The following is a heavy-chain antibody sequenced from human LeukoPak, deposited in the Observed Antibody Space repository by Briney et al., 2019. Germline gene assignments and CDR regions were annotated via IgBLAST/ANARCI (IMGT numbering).Heavy chain of an antibody. V-gene: IGHV3-23*01. D-gene: IGHD2-15*01. Sequence: GGSLRLSCAASGFTFSNYAMSWVRQAPGKGLEWVSAISGSDFYTYYADSVKGRFTISRDNSKKTLYLQMNSLEAEETAVYYCATRGSSWFLDYWGQGALVTVSS. CDR3: ATRGSSWFLDY. J-gene: IGHJ4*02. CDR1: GFTFSNYA. CDR2: ISGSDFYT.